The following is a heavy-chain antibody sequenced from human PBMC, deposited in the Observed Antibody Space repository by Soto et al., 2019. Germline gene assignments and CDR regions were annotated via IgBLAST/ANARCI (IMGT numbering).Heavy chain of an antibody. D-gene: IGHD3-22*01. V-gene: IGHV3-11*06. J-gene: IGHJ4*02. CDR2: ISSSSSYT. CDR3: ARLDSSAPITRY. CDR1: GFTFSDYY. Sequence: PGGSLRLSCAASGFTFSDYYMSWIRQAPGKGLEWVSYISSSSSYTNYADSVKGRFTISRDNAKNSLYLQMNSLRAEDTAVYYCARLDSSAPITRYWGQGTLVTVSS.